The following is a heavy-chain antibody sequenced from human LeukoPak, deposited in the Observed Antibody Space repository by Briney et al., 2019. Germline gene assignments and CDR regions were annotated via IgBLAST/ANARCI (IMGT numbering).Heavy chain of an antibody. D-gene: IGHD5-24*01. V-gene: IGHV1-2*02. Sequence: ASVKVSCEASGYTFTGYYMHWVRQAPGQGLEWMGWINPNSGGTNYAQKFQGRVTITRNTSISTAYMELSSLRSEDTAVYYCARVRGSWLQSRLDYWGQGTLVTVSS. CDR2: INPNSGGT. CDR3: ARVRGSWLQSRLDY. CDR1: GYTFTGYY. J-gene: IGHJ4*02.